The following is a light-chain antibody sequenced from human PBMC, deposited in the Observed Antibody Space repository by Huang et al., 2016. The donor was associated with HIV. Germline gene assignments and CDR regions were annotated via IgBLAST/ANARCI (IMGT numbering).Light chain of an antibody. CDR1: QSISTN. J-gene: IGKJ4*01. V-gene: IGKV1-39*01. CDR2: GAS. CDR3: QQSYSNPLT. Sequence: DIQMIQYPSSLSASAGDRVTITCRASQSISTNLSWYQQSPGRAPTLLIYGASSLHSGVPSRFSGSGSGTDFTLVISGLQPEDFATYYCQQSYSNPLTFGGGTKVDIK.